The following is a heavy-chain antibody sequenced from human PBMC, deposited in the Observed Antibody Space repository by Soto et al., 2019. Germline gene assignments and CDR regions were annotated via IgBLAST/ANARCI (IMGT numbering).Heavy chain of an antibody. Sequence: GGSLRLSCAASGFTFSSYAMSWVRQAPGKGLEWVSAISGSGGSTYYADSVKGRFTISRDNSKNTLYLQMNSLRAEDTAVYYCAKDSWRFLAIQTNYYMDVWGKGTTVTVSS. CDR2: ISGSGGST. J-gene: IGHJ6*03. CDR1: GFTFSSYA. V-gene: IGHV3-23*01. D-gene: IGHD3-3*01. CDR3: AKDSWRFLAIQTNYYMDV.